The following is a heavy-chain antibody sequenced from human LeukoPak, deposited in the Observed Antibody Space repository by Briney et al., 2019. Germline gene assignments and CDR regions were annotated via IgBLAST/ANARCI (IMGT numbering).Heavy chain of an antibody. V-gene: IGHV3-30*04. D-gene: IGHD3-10*01. J-gene: IGHJ4*02. Sequence: PGTSLRLSCAASGFSFRTHSMHWVRQAPGKGLEWVAYISHDTTNQYYAESVTGRFTISRDNSKKSLYPHMNSLRPEDTAMYYCARDPDPRDYYGSGSRAAADYWGQGTLVTVSS. CDR1: GFSFRTHS. CDR3: ARDPDPRDYYGSGSRAAADY. CDR2: ISHDTTNQ.